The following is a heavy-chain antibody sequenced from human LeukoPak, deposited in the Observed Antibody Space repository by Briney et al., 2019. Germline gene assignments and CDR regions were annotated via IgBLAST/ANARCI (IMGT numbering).Heavy chain of an antibody. CDR3: ARDPYCSSTSCHLDYYYYYMDV. CDR1: RFTFSSYS. V-gene: IGHV3-21*01. Sequence: GGSLRLSCAASRFTFSSYSMNWVRQAPGKGLEWVSSISSSSSYIYYADSVKGRFTISRDNAKNSLYLQMNSLRAEDTAVYYCARDPYCSSTSCHLDYYYYYMDVWGKGTTVTVSS. D-gene: IGHD2-2*01. CDR2: ISSSSSYI. J-gene: IGHJ6*03.